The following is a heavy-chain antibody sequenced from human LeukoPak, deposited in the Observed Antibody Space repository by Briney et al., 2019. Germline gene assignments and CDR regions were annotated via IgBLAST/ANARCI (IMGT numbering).Heavy chain of an antibody. V-gene: IGHV5-51*01. CDR1: GYSFTSYW. J-gene: IGHJ4*02. CDR3: ARVRYCSGGSCSQVDY. Sequence: GESLKISCKASGYSFTSYWIGWVRQMPEKGLEWMGMIAPGDSDTRYSPSFQGQVTISADKSISTAFLQWTSLKASDIAMYYCARVRYCSGGSCSQVDYWGQGTLVIVSS. CDR2: IAPGDSDT. D-gene: IGHD2-15*01.